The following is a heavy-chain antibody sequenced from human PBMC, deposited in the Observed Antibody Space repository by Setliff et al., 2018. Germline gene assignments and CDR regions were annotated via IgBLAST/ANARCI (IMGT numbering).Heavy chain of an antibody. CDR2: IYYSGST. Sequence: KPSETLSLTCTVSGGSISSSSYYWGWIRQPPGKGLEWIGSIYYSGSTYYNPSLKSRVTISVDTSKNQFSLKLSSVTAADTAVYYCANLGWPDPWGQGTLVTVSS. CDR3: ANLGWPDP. D-gene: IGHD6-19*01. J-gene: IGHJ5*02. V-gene: IGHV4-39*07. CDR1: GGSISSSSYY.